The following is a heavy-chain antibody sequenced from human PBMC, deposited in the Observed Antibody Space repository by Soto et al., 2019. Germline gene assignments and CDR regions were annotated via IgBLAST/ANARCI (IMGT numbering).Heavy chain of an antibody. D-gene: IGHD3-22*01. Sequence: GSLKLSCAASGFSLSDYYVSWLRQAPGEGLEWVSYISSSGTTTHYADSVKSRFTISKDNAKNSLYLQMNSLRAEDTAVYYCDSVRGDSSGSYYFDYWGQGTLVTVSS. J-gene: IGHJ4*02. CDR3: DSVRGDSSGSYYFDY. CDR1: GFSLSDYY. CDR2: ISSSGTTT. V-gene: IGHV3-11*01.